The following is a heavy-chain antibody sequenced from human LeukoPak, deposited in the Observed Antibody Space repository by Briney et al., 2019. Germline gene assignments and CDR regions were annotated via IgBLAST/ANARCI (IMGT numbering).Heavy chain of an antibody. CDR1: GFTFSSYS. CDR3: ARDTITMVRGARSFDY. J-gene: IGHJ4*02. Sequence: GGSLRLSCAASGFTFSSYSMNWVRQAPGKGLEWVSSISGGSSYIYYADSVKGRFTISRDNAKSSLYLQMNSLRAEDTAVYYCARDTITMVRGARSFDYWGQGTLVTVSS. D-gene: IGHD3-10*01. V-gene: IGHV3-21*01. CDR2: ISGGSSYI.